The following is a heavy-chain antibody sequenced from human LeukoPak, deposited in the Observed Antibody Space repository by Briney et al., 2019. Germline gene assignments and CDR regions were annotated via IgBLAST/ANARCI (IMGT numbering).Heavy chain of an antibody. V-gene: IGHV3-23*01. CDR3: AKESYYDTSEAAFDI. J-gene: IGHJ3*02. CDR2: ISGSGGST. D-gene: IGHD3-22*01. CDR1: GFTFSNYG. Sequence: PGGSLRLSCAASGFTFSNYGMHWVRQAPGKGLEWVSAISGSGGSTYYADSVKGRFTISRDNSKNTLYLQMNSLRAEDTAVYYCAKESYYDTSEAAFDIWGQGTMVTVSS.